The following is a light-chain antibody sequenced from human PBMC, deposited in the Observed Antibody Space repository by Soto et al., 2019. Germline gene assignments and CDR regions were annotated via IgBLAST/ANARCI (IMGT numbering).Light chain of an antibody. Sequence: QSVLTQPPSASGSPGQSVTISCAGTSSDVGGYNYVSWYQQHPDKAPKLMIYEVSKRPSGVPDRFSGSKSGNTASLTVSGLQAEDEADYYCSSYEGSNNLYVFGTGTKVTVL. CDR2: EVS. J-gene: IGLJ1*01. CDR1: SSDVGGYNY. V-gene: IGLV2-8*01. CDR3: SSYEGSNNLYV.